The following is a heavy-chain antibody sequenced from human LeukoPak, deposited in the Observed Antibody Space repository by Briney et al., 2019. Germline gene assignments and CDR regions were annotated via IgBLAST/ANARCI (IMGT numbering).Heavy chain of an antibody. V-gene: IGHV4-30-2*01. CDR3: ARGKAHYDFWSGPFDP. J-gene: IGHJ5*02. CDR2: IYHSGST. Sequence: SQTLSLTCAVSGGSISSGGYSWSWIRQPPGKGLEWIGYIYHSGSTYYNPSLKSRVTISVDRSKNQFSLKLSSVTAADTAVYCCARGKAHYDFWSGPFDPWGQGTLVTVSS. CDR1: GGSISSGGYS. D-gene: IGHD3-3*01.